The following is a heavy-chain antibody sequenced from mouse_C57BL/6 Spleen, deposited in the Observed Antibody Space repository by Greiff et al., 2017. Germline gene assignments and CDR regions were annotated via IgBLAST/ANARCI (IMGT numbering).Heavy chain of an antibody. V-gene: IGHV3-6*01. D-gene: IGHD5-5*01. J-gene: IGHJ4*01. CDR1: GYSITSGYY. CDR3: ARYYLGDY. CDR2: ISYDGSN. Sequence: VQLKESGPGLVKPSQSLSLTCSVTGYSITSGYYWNWIRQFPGNKLEWMGYISYDGSNNYNPSLKNRISITRDTSKNQFFLKLNSVTTEDTATYYCARYYLGDYWGQGTSVTVSS.